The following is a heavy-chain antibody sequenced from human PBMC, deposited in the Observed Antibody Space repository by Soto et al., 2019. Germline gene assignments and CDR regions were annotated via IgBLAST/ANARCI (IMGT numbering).Heavy chain of an antibody. CDR2: ISSSGSTI. Sequence: GGSLRLSCAASGFTFSSYEMNWVRQAPGKGLEWVSYISSSGSTIYYADSVKGRFTISRDSAKNSLYLQMNSLRAEDTAVYYCARARYSSGWWWDYWGQGTLVTVSS. J-gene: IGHJ4*02. D-gene: IGHD6-19*01. CDR3: ARARYSSGWWWDY. CDR1: GFTFSSYE. V-gene: IGHV3-48*03.